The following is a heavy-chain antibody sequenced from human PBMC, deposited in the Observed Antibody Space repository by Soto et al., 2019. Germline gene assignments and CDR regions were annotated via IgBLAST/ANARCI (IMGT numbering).Heavy chain of an antibody. J-gene: IGHJ5*02. Sequence: SVKVSCKASGGTFSSYAISWVRQAPGQGLEWMGGIIPIFGTANYAQKFQGRVTITADKSTSTAYMELSSLRSEDTAVYYCARTDEWELLSWLDPWGPGTMVTVYS. CDR3: ARTDEWELLSWLDP. V-gene: IGHV1-69*06. CDR1: GGTFSSYA. CDR2: IIPIFGTA. D-gene: IGHD1-26*01.